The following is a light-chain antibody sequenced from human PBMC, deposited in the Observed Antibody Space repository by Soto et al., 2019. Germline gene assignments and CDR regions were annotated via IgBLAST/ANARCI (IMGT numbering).Light chain of an antibody. CDR2: KAS. J-gene: IGKJ4*01. V-gene: IGKV1-5*03. CDR1: QSISSS. Sequence: DIQMTQSPSTLSASVGDRVTITCRAGQSISSSLAWYQQKPGKAPKLLIYKASSLESGVPSRFSGSGSGTEFTLTISSLQPDDFATYYCQQYNSYSLTFGGGTKVEIK. CDR3: QQYNSYSLT.